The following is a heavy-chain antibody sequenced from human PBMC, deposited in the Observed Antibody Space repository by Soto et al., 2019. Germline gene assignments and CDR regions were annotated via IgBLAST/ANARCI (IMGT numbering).Heavy chain of an antibody. D-gene: IGHD2-2*01. V-gene: IGHV1-18*01. CDR1: GYTFSSYG. CDR3: ARVVQGAEAWFGP. Sequence: ASVKVSCKTSGYTFSSYGITWVRQAPGQPLEWLGWISLYSDGTNYAQKFQGRVSMTADTSTTTAYMELRSLRSDDTAVYYCARVVQGAEAWFGPWGQGTLVTVSS. J-gene: IGHJ5*02. CDR2: ISLYSDGT.